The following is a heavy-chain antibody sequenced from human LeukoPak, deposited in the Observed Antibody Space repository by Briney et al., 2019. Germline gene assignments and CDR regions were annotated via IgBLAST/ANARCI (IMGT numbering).Heavy chain of an antibody. D-gene: IGHD3-22*01. CDR2: IKQDGSEK. V-gene: IGHV3-7*03. Sequence: GGSLRLSCAASGFTFSNYWMSWVRQAPGKGLEWVANIKQDGSEKHYVDSVKGRFTISRDNAKNSLYLQMNSLRAEDTAVYYCARVALGNYYDSSGYRGYFDYWGQGTLVTVSS. CDR3: ARVALGNYYDSSGYRGYFDY. J-gene: IGHJ4*02. CDR1: GFTFSNYW.